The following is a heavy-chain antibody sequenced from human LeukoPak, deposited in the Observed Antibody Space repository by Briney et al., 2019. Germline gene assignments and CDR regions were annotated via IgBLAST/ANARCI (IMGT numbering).Heavy chain of an antibody. CDR3: AKGFYHVGATTVYDY. V-gene: IGHV3-23*01. Sequence: GGSLRLSCAASGFTFSSYAMNWVRQAPGKGLQWVPAISGSGGSTYYADSVKGRFTISRDNSKNTLYLQMNSLRAEDTAVYYCAKGFYHVGATTVYDYWGQGTLVTVSS. CDR1: GFTFSSYA. D-gene: IGHD1-26*01. CDR2: ISGSGGST. J-gene: IGHJ4*02.